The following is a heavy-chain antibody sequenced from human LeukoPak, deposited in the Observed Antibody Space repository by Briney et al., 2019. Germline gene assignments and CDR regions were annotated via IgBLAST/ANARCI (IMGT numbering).Heavy chain of an antibody. CDR3: ARGDWSPSFDY. CDR1: GFTVSSNY. V-gene: IGHV3-66*01. D-gene: IGHD3/OR15-3a*01. J-gene: IGHJ4*02. Sequence: GGSLRLSCAASGFTVSSNYMSWVRQAPGKGLEWVSVIYSGGSTYYADSVKGRFTISRDNSKNTLYLQMNSLRAEDTAVYYCARGDWSPSFDYWGQGTLVTVSS. CDR2: IYSGGST.